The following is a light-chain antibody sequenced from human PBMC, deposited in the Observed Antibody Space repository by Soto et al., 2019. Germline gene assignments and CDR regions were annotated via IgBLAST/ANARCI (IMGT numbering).Light chain of an antibody. CDR2: AAS. CDR1: QGISSW. CDR3: QHYNSYSEA. J-gene: IGKJ1*01. V-gene: IGKV1-5*01. Sequence: DIQRTQSPSTLSASVGDRVTITCRASQGISSWLAWYQQRPGEDPKVLIFAASSLQSGVPSRFSGSGSETDFNLTISRLQTDDFATYECQHYNSYSEAFGQGTKVDIK.